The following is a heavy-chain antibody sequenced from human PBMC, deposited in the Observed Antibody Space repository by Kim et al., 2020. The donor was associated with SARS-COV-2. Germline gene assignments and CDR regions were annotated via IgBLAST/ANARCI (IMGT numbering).Heavy chain of an antibody. Sequence: REYTAPVQGRFTISRDDSKNTVYLQMNNLETEDTAVYYCTTPMRSGLVRDYWGQGTLVTVSS. CDR3: TTPMRSGLVRDY. D-gene: IGHD2-2*01. V-gene: IGHV3-15*01. CDR2: R. J-gene: IGHJ4*02.